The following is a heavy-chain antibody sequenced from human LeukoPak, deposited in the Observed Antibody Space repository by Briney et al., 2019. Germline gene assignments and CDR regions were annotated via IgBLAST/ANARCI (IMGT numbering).Heavy chain of an antibody. CDR3: ARGTTSYYGSGLNPNYAFDI. Sequence: SETLSLTCTVSGGSISSYYWSWIRPPAGKGLEWIGRIYTSGSTNYNPSLKSRVTMSVDTSKDQFSLKLSSVTAADTAVYYCARGTTSYYGSGLNPNYAFDIWGQGTMVTVSS. D-gene: IGHD3-10*01. CDR1: GGSISSYY. CDR2: IYTSGST. J-gene: IGHJ3*02. V-gene: IGHV4-4*07.